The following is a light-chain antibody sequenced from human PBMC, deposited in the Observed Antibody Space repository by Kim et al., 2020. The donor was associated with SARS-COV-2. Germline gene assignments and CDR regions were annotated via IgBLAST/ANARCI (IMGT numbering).Light chain of an antibody. Sequence: ACVGDRVPITCRASQSISSWLAWYQQKPGKAPKLLINKASNLQSGVPSTFSGSGSGTEFTLTISSLQPDDFATYYCQQYNTYSWTFGQGTKVDIK. CDR2: KAS. J-gene: IGKJ1*01. CDR1: QSISSW. V-gene: IGKV1-5*03. CDR3: QQYNTYSWT.